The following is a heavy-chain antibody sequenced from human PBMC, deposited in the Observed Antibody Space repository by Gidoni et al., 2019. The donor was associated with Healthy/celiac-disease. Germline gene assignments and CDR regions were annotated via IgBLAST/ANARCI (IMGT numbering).Heavy chain of an antibody. Sequence: QVQLVQSGGGVFQPGRSLRLSCAASGFTVSSYGMHWVRQDTGKGLEWVAVIWDAGSNKYYADSVKGRFTISRDNSKNTLYLQMNSLRAEDTAVYYCARDYYDILTGQWDAFDIWGQGTMVTVSS. CDR3: ARDYYDILTGQWDAFDI. CDR2: IWDAGSNK. D-gene: IGHD3-9*01. CDR1: GFTVSSYG. J-gene: IGHJ3*02. V-gene: IGHV3-33*01.